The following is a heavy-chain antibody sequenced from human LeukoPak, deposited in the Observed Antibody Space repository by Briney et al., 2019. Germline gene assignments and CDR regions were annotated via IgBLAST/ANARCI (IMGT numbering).Heavy chain of an antibody. CDR2: TYYRSKWYN. Sequence: SQTLSLTCAISGDSVFSNSSWNWIRQSPSRGLVWLGRTYYRSKWYNDYAVSVKSRITINPDTSKNQFSLQLNSVTPEDTAMYYCARDLSGSFDYWGQGTLVTVSS. D-gene: IGHD1-26*01. V-gene: IGHV6-1*01. CDR3: ARDLSGSFDY. CDR1: GDSVFSNSS. J-gene: IGHJ4*02.